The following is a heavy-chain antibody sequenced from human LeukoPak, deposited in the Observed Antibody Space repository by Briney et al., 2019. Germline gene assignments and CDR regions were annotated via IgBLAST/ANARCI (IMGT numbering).Heavy chain of an antibody. CDR1: GFTFSSYS. D-gene: IGHD3-22*01. V-gene: IGHV3-21*01. CDR3: ARVKRYYDSSGYYLAFFDY. CDR2: ISSSSSYI. J-gene: IGHJ4*02. Sequence: GGSLRLSCAASGFTFSSYSMNWVRQAPGKRLEWVSSISSSSSYIYYADSVKGRFTISRDNAKNSLYLQMNSLRAEDTAVYYCARVKRYYDSSGYYLAFFDYWGQGTLVTVSS.